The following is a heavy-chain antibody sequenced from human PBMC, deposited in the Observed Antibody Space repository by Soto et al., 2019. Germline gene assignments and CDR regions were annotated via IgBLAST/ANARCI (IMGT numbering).Heavy chain of an antibody. CDR3: GRTYTGG. Sequence: LQSGGGVVQPGESLILSCAASGFSLRDHALSWVRQSPGGGLEWVSGISGSEDRTNYADFVRGRFIISKDRAKNTLYLDMSGLRVDDTAVYFCGRTYTGGWGQGTLVTVSS. CDR1: GFSLRDHA. V-gene: IGHV3-23*01. CDR2: ISGSEDRT. J-gene: IGHJ4*02. D-gene: IGHD3-10*01.